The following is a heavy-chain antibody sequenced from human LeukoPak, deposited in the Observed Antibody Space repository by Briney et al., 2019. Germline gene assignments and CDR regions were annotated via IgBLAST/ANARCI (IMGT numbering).Heavy chain of an antibody. J-gene: IGHJ5*02. CDR3: TRHPPAVATNPSA. Sequence: GGSLRLSCAASGITVRNNFMIWVRQAPGKGLEWVSLIYSGGGTYYADSVKGRFSISRDNSKNTVYLQMNSLRAEDTAVYYCTRHPPAVATNPSAWGQGPLVTVSS. CDR2: IYSGGGT. V-gene: IGHV3-66*04. CDR1: GITVRNNF. D-gene: IGHD6-13*01.